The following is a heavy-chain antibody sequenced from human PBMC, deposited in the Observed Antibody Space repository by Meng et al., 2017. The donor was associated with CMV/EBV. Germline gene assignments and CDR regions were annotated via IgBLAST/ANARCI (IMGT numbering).Heavy chain of an antibody. V-gene: IGHV1-69*12. Sequence: QVHLVQSGAAVKKPGASVKVSCKASGGTCSSYAISCVRQAPGQGLEWMGGIIPIFGTANYAQKFQGRVTITADESTSTAYMELSSLRSEDTAVYYCASVTGIGWWYFDLWGRGTLVTVSS. CDR1: GGTCSSYA. CDR3: ASVTGIGWWYFDL. D-gene: IGHD1-20*01. CDR2: IIPIFGTA. J-gene: IGHJ2*01.